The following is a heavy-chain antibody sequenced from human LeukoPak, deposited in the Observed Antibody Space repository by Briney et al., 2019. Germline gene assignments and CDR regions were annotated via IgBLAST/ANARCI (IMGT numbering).Heavy chain of an antibody. Sequence: TARFLRPSCAASGFTISSYAMHWVRQAPRKGLGWGAVISYDGSNKYYAESVKGRFTDSRDNSKNTLYLQMNSLRAEDTAVYYCARDRPYYYDSSGYYLAGAFDIWGEGTMVTVSS. CDR1: GFTISSYA. J-gene: IGHJ3*02. V-gene: IGHV3-30-3*01. CDR3: ARDRPYYYDSSGYYLAGAFDI. D-gene: IGHD3-22*01. CDR2: ISYDGSNK.